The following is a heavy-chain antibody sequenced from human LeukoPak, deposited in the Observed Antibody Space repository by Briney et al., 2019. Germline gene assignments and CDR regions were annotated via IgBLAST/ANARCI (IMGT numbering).Heavy chain of an antibody. J-gene: IGHJ4*02. V-gene: IGHV3-7*01. Sequence: PGGSLRLSCAASGFTSGTYWMSWVRQAPGEGLEWVANIKQDGSEKYYVDSVRGRFTISRDNAKNSLCLQMNSLRAEDTAVYYCARDRGSSGWYEFDYWGQGTLVTVSS. CDR2: IKQDGSEK. D-gene: IGHD6-19*01. CDR3: ARDRGSSGWYEFDY. CDR1: GFTSGTYW.